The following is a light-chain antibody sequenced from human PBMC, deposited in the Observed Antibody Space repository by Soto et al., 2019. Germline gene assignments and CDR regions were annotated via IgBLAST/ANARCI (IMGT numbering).Light chain of an antibody. V-gene: IGLV2-11*01. CDR3: CSYAGSFYV. J-gene: IGLJ1*01. CDR2: DVS. CDR1: SSDVGGYNY. Sequence: QSVLTQSRSVSGSPGQSVTISCTGTSSDVGGYNYVSWYQQHPGKAPKLMIYDVSERPSGVPDRFSGSKSGNTASLTISGLQAEDEADYYCCSYAGSFYVFGTGTKLTVL.